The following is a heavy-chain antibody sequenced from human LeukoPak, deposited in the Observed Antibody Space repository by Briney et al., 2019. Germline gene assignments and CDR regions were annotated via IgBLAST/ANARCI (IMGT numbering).Heavy chain of an antibody. CDR2: INHSGST. J-gene: IGHJ4*02. V-gene: IGHV4-34*01. D-gene: IGHD4-23*01. CDR3: ASRDYGGTERY. CDR1: GGSFSGYY. Sequence: SETLSLTCAVYGGSFSGYYWSWIRQPPGKGLEWIGEINHSGSTNYNPSPKSRVTISVDTSKNQFSLKLSSVTAADTAVYYCASRDYGGTERYWGQGTLVTVSS.